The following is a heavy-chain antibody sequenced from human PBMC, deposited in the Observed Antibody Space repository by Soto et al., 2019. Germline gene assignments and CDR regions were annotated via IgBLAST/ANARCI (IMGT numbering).Heavy chain of an antibody. V-gene: IGHV3-23*01. CDR3: AKGYYGDYWVADY. J-gene: IGHJ4*02. D-gene: IGHD4-17*01. Sequence: EVQLLESGGGLVQPGGSLRLSCAASGFTFSSYAMSCVRQAPGKGLEWVSAISGSGGSTYYPDSVKGRFTISRDTSKNTLYLQMNSLRAEDKAVYYCAKGYYGDYWVADYWGQGTLVIVSS. CDR2: ISGSGGST. CDR1: GFTFSSYA.